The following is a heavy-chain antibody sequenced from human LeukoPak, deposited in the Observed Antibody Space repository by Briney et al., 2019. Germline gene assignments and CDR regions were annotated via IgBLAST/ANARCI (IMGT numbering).Heavy chain of an antibody. V-gene: IGHV4-34*01. CDR1: GGSFSGYY. D-gene: IGHD6-19*01. CDR3: ASILAVAGTCDY. Sequence: PSETLSLTCAVYGGSFSGYYWSWIRQPPGKGLEWIGEINHSGSTNYNPSLKSRVTISVDTSKNQFSLKLSSVTAADTAVYYCASILAVAGTCDYWGQGTLVTVSS. CDR2: INHSGST. J-gene: IGHJ4*02.